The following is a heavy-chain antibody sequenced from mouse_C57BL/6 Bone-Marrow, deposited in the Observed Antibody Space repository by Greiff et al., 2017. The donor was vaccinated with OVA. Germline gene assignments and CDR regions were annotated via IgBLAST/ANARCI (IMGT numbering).Heavy chain of an antibody. V-gene: IGHV1-50*01. CDR3: ASAVFAY. CDR2: IDPSDSYT. Sequence: VQLQQPGAELVKPGASVKLSCKASGYTFTSYWMQWVKQRPGQGLEWIGKIDPSDSYTNYNQKFKGKATLTVDTSSSTAYMQLSSLTSEDSAVYYCASAVFAYWGQGTVVTVSA. CDR1: GYTFTSYW. J-gene: IGHJ3*01.